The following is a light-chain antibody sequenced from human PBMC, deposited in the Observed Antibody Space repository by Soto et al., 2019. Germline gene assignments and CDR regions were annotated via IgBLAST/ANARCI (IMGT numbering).Light chain of an antibody. J-gene: IGKJ2*01. CDR1: QSIRSY. CDR3: QQSYTTPYT. Sequence: DIQMTQSPSSLSSSVGDRATITCRASQSIRSYLNWYHQKPRKTPQLLIYGASNLQTGAPSRFTGSGSGTHFTLTISSLQPEDFATYYCQQSYTTPYTFGQGTKLEIK. CDR2: GAS. V-gene: IGKV1-39*01.